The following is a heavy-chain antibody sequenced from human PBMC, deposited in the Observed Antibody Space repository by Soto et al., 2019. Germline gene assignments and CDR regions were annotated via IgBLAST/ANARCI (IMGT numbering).Heavy chain of an antibody. CDR3: ARGIPAAIPWFDP. J-gene: IGHJ5*02. CDR2: IYYSGST. V-gene: IGHV4-31*03. Sequence: TSETLSLTCTVSGGSISSGGYYWSWIRQHPGKGLEWIGYIYYSGSTYYNPSLKSRVTISVDTSKNQFSLKLSSVTAADTAVYYCARGIPAAIPWFDPWGQGTLVTVSS. CDR1: GGSISSGGYY. D-gene: IGHD2-2*01.